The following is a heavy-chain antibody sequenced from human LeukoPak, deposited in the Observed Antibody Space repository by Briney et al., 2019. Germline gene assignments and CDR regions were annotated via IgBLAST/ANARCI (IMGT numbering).Heavy chain of an antibody. CDR1: GFTVSSNY. D-gene: IGHD3-16*01. J-gene: IGHJ4*02. CDR3: ASYGWGGGYYFDY. Sequence: GGSLRLSCAASGFTVSSNYMSWVRQAPGKGLEWVSVIYSGGSTYYADSVKGRFTISRDNSKNTLYLQMNSLRAEDTAVYYCASYGWGGGYYFDYWGQGTLVTVSS. CDR2: IYSGGST. V-gene: IGHV3-66*01.